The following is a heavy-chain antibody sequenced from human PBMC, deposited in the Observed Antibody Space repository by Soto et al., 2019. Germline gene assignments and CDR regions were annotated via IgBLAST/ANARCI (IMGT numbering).Heavy chain of an antibody. Sequence: GGSLRLSCAASGFTFSSYAMSWVRQAPGKXLEWVSAISGSGGSIYYADSVKGRFTISRDNSKNTLYLQMNSLRAEDTAVYYCAKDTPYYSSGYYFSFDYWGQGTLVTVSS. CDR3: AKDTPYYSSGYYFSFDY. CDR1: GFTFSSYA. V-gene: IGHV3-23*01. D-gene: IGHD3-22*01. J-gene: IGHJ4*02. CDR2: ISGSGGSI.